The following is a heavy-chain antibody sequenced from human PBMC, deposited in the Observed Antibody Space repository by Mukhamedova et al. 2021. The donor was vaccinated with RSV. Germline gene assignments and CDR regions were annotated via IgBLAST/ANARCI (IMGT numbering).Heavy chain of an antibody. CDR2: GST. V-gene: IGHV4-59*08. J-gene: IGHJ4*01. Sequence: GSTNYNPSLKSRVTISVDTSKNQFSLKLSSVTAADTAVYYCTRRRGDPAAEDYWG. D-gene: IGHD6-25*01. CDR3: TRRRGDPAAEDY.